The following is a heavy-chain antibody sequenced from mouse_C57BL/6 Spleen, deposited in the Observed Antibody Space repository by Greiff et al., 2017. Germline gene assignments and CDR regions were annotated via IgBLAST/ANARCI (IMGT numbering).Heavy chain of an antibody. V-gene: IGHV1-50*01. CDR3: ARYRGYYVAMDY. D-gene: IGHD2-3*01. Sequence: QVQLQQPGAELVKPGASVKLSCKASGYTFTSYWMQWVKQRPGQGLEWIGEIDPSDSYTNYNHKFKGKATLTVDTSSSTAYMQLSSLTSEDSAVYYCARYRGYYVAMDYWGQGTSVTVSS. CDR2: IDPSDSYT. CDR1: GYTFTSYW. J-gene: IGHJ4*01.